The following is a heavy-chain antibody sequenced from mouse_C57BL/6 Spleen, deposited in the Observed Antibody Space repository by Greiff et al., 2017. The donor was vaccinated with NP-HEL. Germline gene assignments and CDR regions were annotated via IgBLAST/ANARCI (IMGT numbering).Heavy chain of an antibody. Sequence: EVKLMESGGGLVKPGGSLKLSCAASGFTFSSYAMSWVRQTPEKRLEWVATISDGGSYTYYPDNVKGRFTISRDNAKNNLYLQMSHLKSEDTAMYYCARDQGYYGSPAMDYWGQGTSVTVSS. CDR1: GFTFSSYA. D-gene: IGHD1-1*01. V-gene: IGHV5-4*01. CDR3: ARDQGYYGSPAMDY. CDR2: ISDGGSYT. J-gene: IGHJ4*01.